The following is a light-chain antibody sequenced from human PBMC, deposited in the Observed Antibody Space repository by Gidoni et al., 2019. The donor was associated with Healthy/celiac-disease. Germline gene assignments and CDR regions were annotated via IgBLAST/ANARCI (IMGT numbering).Light chain of an antibody. V-gene: IGKV4-1*01. CDR3: QQYCSTPLT. Sequence: DIVMTQSPESLAVSLGERATVNCKSSQSVLYSANNKNYLAWYQQKPGQPPKLLIYWASTRESGVPDRFSGSGSGTDFTLTISSLQAEDVAVYYCQQYCSTPLTFGQXTKVEIK. CDR1: QSVLYSANNKNY. J-gene: IGKJ1*01. CDR2: WAS.